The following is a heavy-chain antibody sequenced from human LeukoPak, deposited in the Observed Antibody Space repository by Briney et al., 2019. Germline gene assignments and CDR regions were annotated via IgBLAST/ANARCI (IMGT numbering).Heavy chain of an antibody. D-gene: IGHD5-18*01. CDR1: AFTCSSYG. Sequence: AGYLRLNCAAYAFTCSSYGMHRHRPAPGQGLEWVAILRYDGSNNYYEDSGKGRFTISRDNTKNTLYLQMNSLRAEDTAVYYCAKVPIGYGCLDTFDIWGQGTMVTVSS. CDR3: AKVPIGYGCLDTFDI. CDR2: LRYDGSNN. V-gene: IGHV3-30*02. J-gene: IGHJ3*02.